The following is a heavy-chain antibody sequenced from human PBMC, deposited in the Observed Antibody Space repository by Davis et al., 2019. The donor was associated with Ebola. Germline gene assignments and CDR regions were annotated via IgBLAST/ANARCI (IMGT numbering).Heavy chain of an antibody. CDR2: INPSGGST. CDR1: GYTFTSYY. V-gene: IGHV1-46*01. Sequence: AASVKVSCKASGYTFTSYYMHWVRQAPGQGLEWMGLINPSGGSTSYAQKFQGRVTMTRDTSTSTVYMELSSLRSEDTAVYHCARAIYYYDSSGYSDYWGQGTLVTVSS. CDR3: ARAIYYYDSSGYSDY. J-gene: IGHJ4*02. D-gene: IGHD3-22*01.